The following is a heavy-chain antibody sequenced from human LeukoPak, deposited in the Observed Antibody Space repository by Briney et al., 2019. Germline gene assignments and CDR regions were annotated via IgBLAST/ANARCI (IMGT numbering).Heavy chain of an antibody. CDR2: MNPNSGNT. CDR1: GYTFTSYD. Sequence: ASVKVSCKASGYTFTSYDINWVRQAPGQGLEWMGWMNPNSGNTGYAQKFQGRVTMTRNTSISTAYMELSSLRSEDTAVYYCARGRTPQQLVPNWFDPWGQGTLVTVSS. V-gene: IGHV1-8*01. J-gene: IGHJ5*02. D-gene: IGHD6-6*01. CDR3: ARGRTPQQLVPNWFDP.